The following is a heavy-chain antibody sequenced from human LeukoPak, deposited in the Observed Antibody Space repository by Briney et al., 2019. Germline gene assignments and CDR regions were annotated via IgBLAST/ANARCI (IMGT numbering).Heavy chain of an antibody. CDR3: SRVVHENFYDSSGFYLHYFYYYMDV. V-gene: IGHV3-49*04. Sequence: GGSLILSCATSGFTFGDYPMSWVRQAPGKGLEWVGFIKRNADRGTTEYAASVKGRFIILRDDFKGIAYLQMNNLKSEDTAVYYCSRVVHENFYDSSGFYLHYFYYYMDVWGKGTTVTVSS. J-gene: IGHJ6*03. CDR1: GFTFGDYP. CDR2: IKRNADRGTT. D-gene: IGHD3-22*01.